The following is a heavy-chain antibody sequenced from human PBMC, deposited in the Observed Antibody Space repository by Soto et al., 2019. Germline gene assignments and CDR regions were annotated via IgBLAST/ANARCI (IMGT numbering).Heavy chain of an antibody. D-gene: IGHD6-6*01. CDR3: ARGISRQLGRWYGMDV. J-gene: IGHJ6*02. CDR1: GGSFSGYY. Sequence: KASETLSLTCAVYGGSFSGYYWSWIRQPPGKGLEWIGEINHSGSTNYNPSLKSRVTISVDTSKNQFSLKLSSVTAADTAVYYCARGISRQLGRWYGMDVWGQGTTVTVSS. CDR2: INHSGST. V-gene: IGHV4-34*01.